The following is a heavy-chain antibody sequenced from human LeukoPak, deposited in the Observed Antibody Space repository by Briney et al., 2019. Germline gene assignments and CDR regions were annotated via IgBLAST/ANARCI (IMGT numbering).Heavy chain of an antibody. CDR3: AKFHATWYGDT. J-gene: IGHJ4*02. CDR1: GYNFANYW. CDR2: IYPGNSHT. Sequence: PGASLKISCQGSGYNFANYWIVWVRQMPGKGLEWMGIIYPGNSHTRYSPSFQGQVTISADTSISTAYLHWSSLQSSDTAMYYCAKFHATWYGDTWGQGTLVTVSS. D-gene: IGHD6-13*01. V-gene: IGHV5-51*01.